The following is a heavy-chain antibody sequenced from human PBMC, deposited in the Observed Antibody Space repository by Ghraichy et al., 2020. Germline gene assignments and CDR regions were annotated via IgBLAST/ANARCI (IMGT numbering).Heavy chain of an antibody. CDR2: ISSTNSYI. Sequence: GGSLRLSCAASGFTFSSCNMNWVRQAPGKGLEWVSYISSTNSYIYYADSVKGRFTLSRDNAKNSLYLQMNSLRAEDTAVYYCARDPPRGVVVLPAPGTFDIWGQGTMVTVSS. V-gene: IGHV3-21*01. D-gene: IGHD2-2*01. CDR3: ARDPPRGVVVLPAPGTFDI. J-gene: IGHJ3*02. CDR1: GFTFSSCN.